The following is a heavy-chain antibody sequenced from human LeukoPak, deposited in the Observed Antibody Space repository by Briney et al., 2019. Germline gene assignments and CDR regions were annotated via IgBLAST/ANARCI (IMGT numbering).Heavy chain of an antibody. CDR1: GFTVSSNS. J-gene: IGHJ4*02. Sequence: GGSLRLSCAASGFTVSSNSMSWVRQAPGKGLKGASFIYSGGNTHNSDSVTGRFTISRDNAKNSLYLQMNSLRAEDTAMYYCARRATTERGHSYGLDFWGQGTLVTVSS. CDR2: IYSGGNT. V-gene: IGHV3-66*01. CDR3: ARRATTERGHSYGLDF. D-gene: IGHD5-18*01.